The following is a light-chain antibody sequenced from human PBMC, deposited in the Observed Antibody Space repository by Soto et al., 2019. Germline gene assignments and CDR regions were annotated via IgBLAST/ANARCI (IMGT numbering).Light chain of an antibody. CDR1: QSITSKF. J-gene: IGKJ4*01. V-gene: IGKV3-20*01. Sequence: EIVLTQSPGTLSLSPGQRATLSCRASQSITSKFVAWYQQRPGQPPRLLIYAASTRAPGIPDRFNGSGSETDFTLTISRLEPEDFAVYYCQQYGGSPTLAFGGGTKVEI. CDR2: AAS. CDR3: QQYGGSPTLA.